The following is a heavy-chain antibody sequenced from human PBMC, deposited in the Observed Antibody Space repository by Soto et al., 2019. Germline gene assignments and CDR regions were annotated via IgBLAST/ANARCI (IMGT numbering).Heavy chain of an antibody. D-gene: IGHD6-19*01. J-gene: IGHJ4*02. V-gene: IGHV1-46*03. CDR3: ARGGIAVAGTGNRYFDY. CDR1: GYTFTSYY. CDR2: INPSGGST. Sequence: QVQLVQSGAEVKKPGASVKVSCKASGYTFTSYYMHWVRQAPGQGLEWMGIINPSGGSTSYAQKCQGSVTMTRDTSTSTVYMELSSLRSEDTAVYYCARGGIAVAGTGNRYFDYWGQGTLVTVSS.